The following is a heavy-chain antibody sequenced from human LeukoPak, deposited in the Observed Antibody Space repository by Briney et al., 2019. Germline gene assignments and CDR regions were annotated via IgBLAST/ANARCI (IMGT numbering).Heavy chain of an antibody. V-gene: IGHV1-46*03. D-gene: IGHD2-15*01. CDR3: AREGNRYCSGGSCYSDY. Sequence: ASVKVSCKASGYTFTNYYIHWVRQAPGQGLEWMGIINPSGGSTSYAQKFQGRVTMTRDTSTSSVYMELSSLRSEDTAVYYCAREGNRYCSGGSCYSDYWGQGTLVTVSS. CDR2: INPSGGST. J-gene: IGHJ4*02. CDR1: GYTFTNYY.